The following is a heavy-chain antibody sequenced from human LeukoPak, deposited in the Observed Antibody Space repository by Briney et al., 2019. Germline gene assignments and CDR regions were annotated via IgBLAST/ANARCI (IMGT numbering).Heavy chain of an antibody. CDR1: GGTFSSYA. Sequence: SVKVSCKASGGTFSSYAISWVRQAPGQGLEWMGGIIPIFGTANYAQKFQGRVTITTDESTSTAYTELRSLRSDDTAVYYCARDARVVVPAAMGYWGQGTLVTVSS. J-gene: IGHJ4*02. CDR3: ARDARVVVPAAMGY. CDR2: IIPIFGTA. V-gene: IGHV1-69*05. D-gene: IGHD2-2*01.